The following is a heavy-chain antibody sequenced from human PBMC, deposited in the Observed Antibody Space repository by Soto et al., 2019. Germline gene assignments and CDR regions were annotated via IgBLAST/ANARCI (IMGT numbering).Heavy chain of an antibody. D-gene: IGHD2-2*01. J-gene: IGHJ4*02. Sequence: PGGSLRLSCVVSGFTFNNYGINWVRQAPGKGLEWVSTVSKSDYTYYSDSVKGRFTISRDNAKNSVSLQMNTLRAEDTALYYCAREDSIIIPAVSDFWGQGTLVTVSS. CDR3: AREDSIIIPAVSDF. CDR1: GFTFNNYG. CDR2: VSKSDYT. V-gene: IGHV3-21*01.